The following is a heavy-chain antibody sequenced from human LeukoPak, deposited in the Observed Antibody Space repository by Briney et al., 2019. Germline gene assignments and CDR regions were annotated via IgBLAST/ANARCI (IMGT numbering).Heavy chain of an antibody. CDR1: GGSISSYY. CDR3: ARIEDYGGNSVNY. J-gene: IGHJ4*02. D-gene: IGHD4-23*01. V-gene: IGHV4-59*01. Sequence: TSETLSLTCTVSGGSISSYYWSWIRQPPGKGLEWIGYIYYSGSTNYNPSLKSRVTTSVDTSKNQFSLKLSSVTAADTAVYHCARIEDYGGNSVNYWGQGTLVTVSS. CDR2: IYYSGST.